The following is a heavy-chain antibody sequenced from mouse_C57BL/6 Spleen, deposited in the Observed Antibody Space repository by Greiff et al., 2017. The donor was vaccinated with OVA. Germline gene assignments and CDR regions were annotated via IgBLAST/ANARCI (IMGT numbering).Heavy chain of an antibody. V-gene: IGHV1-22*01. J-gene: IGHJ2*01. Sequence: EVKLQESGPELVKPGASVKMSCKASGYTFTDYNMHWVKQSHGKSLEWIGYINPNNGGTSYNQKFKGKATLTVNKSSSTAYMELRSLTSEDSAVYYCARSYYYGFFDYWGQGTTLTVSS. CDR1: GYTFTDYN. D-gene: IGHD1-1*01. CDR2: INPNNGGT. CDR3: ARSYYYGFFDY.